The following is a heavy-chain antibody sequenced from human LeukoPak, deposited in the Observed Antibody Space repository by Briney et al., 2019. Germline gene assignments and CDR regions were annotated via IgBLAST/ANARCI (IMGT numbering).Heavy chain of an antibody. J-gene: IGHJ4*02. Sequence: GGSLRLSCAASGFTFSSYWMSWVRQAPGKGREWVANIKQDGSEKYYVDSVKGRFTISRDNAKNSLYLQMNSLRAEDTAVYYCARVVPYSGSHWGLDYWGQGTLVTVSS. CDR3: ARVVPYSGSHWGLDY. V-gene: IGHV3-7*01. CDR1: GFTFSSYW. D-gene: IGHD1-26*01. CDR2: IKQDGSEK.